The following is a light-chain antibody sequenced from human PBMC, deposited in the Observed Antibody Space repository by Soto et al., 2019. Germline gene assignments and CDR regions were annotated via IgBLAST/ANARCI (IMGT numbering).Light chain of an antibody. CDR2: ATS. V-gene: IGKV3-20*01. CDR3: YQYYTSPHT. CDR1: QTISRAD. Sequence: EIGLTQSPGTLSLSPGETATLACRTSQTISRADLAWYQQRPGQAPRLLVSATSRRATGIPDRFYGYGSGTDFPLTISSLEPEDFGVYYCYQYYTSPHTFGPGTRVDIK. J-gene: IGKJ3*01.